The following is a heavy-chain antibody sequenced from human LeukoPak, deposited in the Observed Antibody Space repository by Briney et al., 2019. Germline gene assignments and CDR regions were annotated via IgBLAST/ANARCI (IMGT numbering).Heavy chain of an antibody. D-gene: IGHD1-26*01. CDR2: ISVYESHK. CDR1: GFTFSSSA. V-gene: IGHV3-30*03. J-gene: IGHJ4*02. CDR3: ARDSLVGASDY. Sequence: GVSLRLSCAASGFTFSSSAMHWVRQAPGKGLEWVAVISVYESHKYYADSVKGRFTLSRDNSKYTLYLQMNSLTTEDTAVYYCARDSLVGASDYWGQGTLVTVSS.